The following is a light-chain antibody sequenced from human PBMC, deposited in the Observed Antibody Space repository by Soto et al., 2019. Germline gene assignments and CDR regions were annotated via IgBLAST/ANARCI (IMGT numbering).Light chain of an antibody. V-gene: IGLV1-44*01. CDR3: EAWDDSLNGRYV. CDR1: RSHIGTNT. J-gene: IGLJ1*01. CDR2: SNN. Sequence: SVLTQPPSASGTPGQRVTVSCSGSRSHIGTNTVNWYQQLPGTAPKLLIYSNNQRPSGVPDRFPGSKSGTSASLAISGLQSEDGADYYCEAWDDSLNGRYVYGTGTKVTVL.